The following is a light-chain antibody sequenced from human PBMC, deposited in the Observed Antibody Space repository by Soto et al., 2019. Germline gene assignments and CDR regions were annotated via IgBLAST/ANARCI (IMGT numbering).Light chain of an antibody. CDR2: DAS. V-gene: IGKV3-11*01. CDR1: QSVSSY. Sequence: EIVLTQSPATLSLSPGERATLSCRASQSVSSYLAWYQQKPGQAPRLLIYDASNRATGIPARFSGSGSGTDFTLTISSLEPEHFAVYYCQQRSSWPPFTFGPGTKVDIK. J-gene: IGKJ3*01. CDR3: QQRSSWPPFT.